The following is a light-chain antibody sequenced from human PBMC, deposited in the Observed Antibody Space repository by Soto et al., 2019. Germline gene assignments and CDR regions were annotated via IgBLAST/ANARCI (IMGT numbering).Light chain of an antibody. CDR2: GNI. CDR3: QSYDSSLSGVV. Sequence: QSVLTPPPSVSGAPGQRVTISCTGSSSNIGAGYEVHWYQQLPGTAPKLLIYGNIYRPSGVPDRFSGSKSGPSVSLAITGLQAEDDADYHCQSYDSSLSGVVFGGGTKLTVL. J-gene: IGLJ2*01. V-gene: IGLV1-40*01. CDR1: SSNIGAGYE.